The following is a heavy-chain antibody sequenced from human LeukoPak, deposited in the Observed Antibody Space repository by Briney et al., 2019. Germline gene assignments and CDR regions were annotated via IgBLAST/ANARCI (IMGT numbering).Heavy chain of an antibody. J-gene: IGHJ5*02. CDR2: ISSSSSYT. D-gene: IGHD3-10*01. CDR3: ARDSSGSGRINWFDP. V-gene: IGHV3-11*06. CDR1: GFTFSDYY. Sequence: GGSLRLSCAASGFTFSDYYMSWIRQAPGKGLEWVSYISSSSSYTNYADSVKGRFTISRDNAKNSLYLQMNSLRAEDTAVYYCARDSSGSGRINWFDPWGQGTLVTVSS.